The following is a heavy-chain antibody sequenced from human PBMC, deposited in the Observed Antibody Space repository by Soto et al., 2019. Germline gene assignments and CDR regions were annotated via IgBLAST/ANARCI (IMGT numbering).Heavy chain of an antibody. J-gene: IGHJ6*01. CDR2: IYYSGST. D-gene: IGHD6-13*01. CDR3: ARAPYSSSWYTYYYYGMDV. Sequence: SETLSLTCTVSGGSISSYYWSWIRQPPGKGLEWIGYIYYSGSTNYNPSLKSRVAISVDTSKNQFSLKLSSVTAADTAVYYCARAPYSSSWYTYYYYGMDVWGQGTTVTVSS. CDR1: GGSISSYY. V-gene: IGHV4-59*08.